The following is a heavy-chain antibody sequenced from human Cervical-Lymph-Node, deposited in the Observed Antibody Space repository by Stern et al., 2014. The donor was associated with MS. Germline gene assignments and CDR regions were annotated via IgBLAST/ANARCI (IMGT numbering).Heavy chain of an antibody. CDR1: GFTFNSYW. CDR3: ARGGYFDTSGYDP. CDR2: IKSDGSST. V-gene: IGHV3-74*02. J-gene: IGHJ5*02. D-gene: IGHD3-22*01. Sequence: EDQLVESGGGLVQPGGSLRLSCAASGFTFNSYWMHWVRQAPGKGLIWVSRIKSDGSSTSYADSVKGRFSISRDNDKNTLYLQMNSLRAEDTAVYYCARGGYFDTSGYDPWGQGTLVTVSS.